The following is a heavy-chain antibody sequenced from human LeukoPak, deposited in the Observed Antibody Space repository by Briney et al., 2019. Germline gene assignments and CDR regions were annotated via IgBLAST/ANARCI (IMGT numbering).Heavy chain of an antibody. CDR1: GGSFSGYY. CDR3: ASSSPLFNDYYYYMDV. CDR2: IYYSGST. Sequence: SETLSLTCAVYGGSFSGYYWSWIRQPPGKGLEWIGYIYYSGSTNYNPSLKSRVTISVDTSKNQFSLKLSSVTAADTAVYYCASSSPLFNDYYYYMDVWGKGTTVTVSS. J-gene: IGHJ6*03. V-gene: IGHV4-59*01. D-gene: IGHD2-8*01.